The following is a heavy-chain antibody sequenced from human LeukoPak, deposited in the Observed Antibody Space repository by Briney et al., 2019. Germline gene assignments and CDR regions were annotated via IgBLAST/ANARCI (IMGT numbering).Heavy chain of an antibody. CDR1: GGSISSSSYY. J-gene: IGHJ4*02. V-gene: IGHV4-30-4*08. CDR2: IYYSGST. D-gene: IGHD2-2*01. CDR3: ARVIVPAAIDY. Sequence: KPSETLSLTCTVSGGSISSSSYYWGWIRQPPGKGLEWIGYIYYSGSTYYNPSLKSRVAISVDTSKNQFSLKLSSVTAADTAVYYCARVIVPAAIDYWGQGTLVTVSS.